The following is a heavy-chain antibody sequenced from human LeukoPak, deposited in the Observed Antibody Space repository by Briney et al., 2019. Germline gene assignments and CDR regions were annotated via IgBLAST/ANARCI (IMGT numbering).Heavy chain of an antibody. Sequence: PGGSLRLSCAASGFTFSGYAMHWVRQAPGKGVEWVAVISYDGSNKYYADSVKGRFTISRDNSKNTLYLQMNSLRAEDTAVYYCARDYGSGSYYTQNWGQGTLVTVSS. V-gene: IGHV3-30*04. CDR2: ISYDGSNK. D-gene: IGHD3-10*01. J-gene: IGHJ4*02. CDR1: GFTFSGYA. CDR3: ARDYGSGSYYTQN.